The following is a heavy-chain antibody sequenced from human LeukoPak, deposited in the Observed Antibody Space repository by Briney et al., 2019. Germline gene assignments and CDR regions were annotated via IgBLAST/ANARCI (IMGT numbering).Heavy chain of an antibody. CDR2: ISYDGSNK. CDR1: GFTFGSYA. J-gene: IGHJ4*02. V-gene: IGHV3-30-3*01. CDR3: ARGQRTSWYTNFDY. D-gene: IGHD6-13*01. Sequence: GGSLRLSCAASGFTFGSYAMHWVRQAPGKGLEWVAVISYDGSNKYYVDSVKGRFTISRDNSKNTLYLQMNSLRAEDTAVYYCARGQRTSWYTNFDYWGQGTLVTVSS.